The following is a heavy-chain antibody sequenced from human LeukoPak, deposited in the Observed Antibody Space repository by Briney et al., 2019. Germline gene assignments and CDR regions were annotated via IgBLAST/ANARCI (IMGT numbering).Heavy chain of an antibody. V-gene: IGHV4-39*01. CDR2: IYYSGST. CDR1: GGSISSSSYY. CDR3: AKQALYYFDY. Sequence: SETLSLTCTVSGGSISSSSYYWGWIRQPPGKGLEWFGSIYYSGSTYYNPSLKSRVTISVDTSKNQFSLKLSSVTAADTAVYYCAKQALYYFDYWGQGTLVTVSS. J-gene: IGHJ4*02.